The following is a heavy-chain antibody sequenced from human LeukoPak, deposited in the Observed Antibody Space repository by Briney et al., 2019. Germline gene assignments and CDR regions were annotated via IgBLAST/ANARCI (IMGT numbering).Heavy chain of an antibody. J-gene: IGHJ5*02. Sequence: GGSLRLSCAASGFTFSNYWMHWVRQAPGKGLVWVSRIHSDGSATYYADSVRGRFTISRDNSKNTLYLQMNSLRAEDTAVYYCARDKWRTPFDPWSQGTLVTVSP. V-gene: IGHV3-74*01. D-gene: IGHD1-26*01. CDR1: GFTFSNYW. CDR3: ARDKWRTPFDP. CDR2: IHSDGSAT.